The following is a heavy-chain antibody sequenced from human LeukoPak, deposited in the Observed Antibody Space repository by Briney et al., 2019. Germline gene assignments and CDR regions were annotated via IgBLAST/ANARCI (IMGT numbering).Heavy chain of an antibody. V-gene: IGHV5-51*01. CDR2: IYTVDSDT. Sequence: GESLKISCMASGYSFTNSWIGRVSQMPGKGLEWMGIIYTVDSDTTYSPCFQGHVTISADKTISTAYLQLSSLRASETAMYYCARGSSTWYFDYWGQGTLVTVSS. J-gene: IGHJ4*02. D-gene: IGHD6-13*01. CDR3: ARGSSTWYFDY. CDR1: GYSFTNSW.